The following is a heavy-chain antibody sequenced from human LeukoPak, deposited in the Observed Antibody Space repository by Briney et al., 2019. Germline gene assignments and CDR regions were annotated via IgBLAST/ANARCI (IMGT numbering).Heavy chain of an antibody. D-gene: IGHD6-19*01. CDR1: GGSFTAYY. J-gene: IGHJ3*02. V-gene: IGHV4-59*01. CDR3: ATSIAVAGIDAFDI. CDR2: IYYSGST. Sequence: SETLSLTCAVSGGSFTAYYWTWIRQPPGKGLEWIGYIYYSGSTNYNPSLKSRVTISVDTSKNQFSLKLSSVTAADTAVYYCATSIAVAGIDAFDIWGQGTLVTVSS.